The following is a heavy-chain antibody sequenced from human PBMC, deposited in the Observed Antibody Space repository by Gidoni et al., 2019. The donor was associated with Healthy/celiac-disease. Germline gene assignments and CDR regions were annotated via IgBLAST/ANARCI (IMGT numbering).Heavy chain of an antibody. J-gene: IGHJ4*02. CDR1: GGSISSGSYY. CDR3: ARGRRGYSYGAFDY. Sequence: QVQLQESGPGLVKPSQTLSLTCTVSGGSISSGSYYWSWIRQPAGKGLEWIGRIYTSGSTNYNPSLKSRVTISVDTSKNQFSLKLSSVTAADTAVYYCARGRRGYSYGAFDYWGQGTLVTVSS. D-gene: IGHD5-18*01. CDR2: IYTSGST. V-gene: IGHV4-61*02.